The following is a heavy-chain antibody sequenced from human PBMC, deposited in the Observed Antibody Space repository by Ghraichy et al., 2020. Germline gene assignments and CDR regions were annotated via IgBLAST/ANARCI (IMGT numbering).Heavy chain of an antibody. CDR1: GFTFSSYW. CDR3: PRDRVLRYFDRAVSGYLDL. CDR2: IKQDGSEK. V-gene: IGHV3-7*01. D-gene: IGHD3-9*01. Sequence: GGSLRLSCAASGFTFSSYWMSWVRQAPGKGLEWVANIKQDGSEKYYVDSVKGRFTISRDNAKNSLYLQMNSLRAEDTAVYYCPRDRVLRYFDRAVSGYLDLLGRGTLVTVSS. J-gene: IGHJ2*01.